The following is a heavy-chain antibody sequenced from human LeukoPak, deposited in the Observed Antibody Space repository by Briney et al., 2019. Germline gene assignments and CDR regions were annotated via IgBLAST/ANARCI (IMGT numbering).Heavy chain of an antibody. D-gene: IGHD2-21*02. CDR1: GFAFSSYA. CDR2: ISYDGSNK. CDR3: ARDRLEAVTDDDYFDY. J-gene: IGHJ4*02. V-gene: IGHV3-30-3*01. Sequence: GGSLRLSRAASGFAFSSYAMHWVRQAPGKGLEWVAVISYDGSNKYYADSVKGRFTISRDNSKNTLYLQMNSLRAEDTAVYYCARDRLEAVTDDDYFDYWGQGTLVTVSS.